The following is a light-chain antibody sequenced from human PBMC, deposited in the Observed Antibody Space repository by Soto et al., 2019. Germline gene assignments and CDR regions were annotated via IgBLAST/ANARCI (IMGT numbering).Light chain of an antibody. CDR3: GTWDSSLSVVL. V-gene: IGLV1-51*02. CDR2: ENN. J-gene: IGLJ2*01. CDR1: NSNIGNNY. Sequence: QSVLTQPPSVSAAPGQTVTISCSGSNSNIGNNYVSWYQHLPGTAPKLLIYENNRRPSGSPDRFSGSKSGTSASLGITGLQTGDEADYYCGTWDSSLSVVLFGGGTKLTVL.